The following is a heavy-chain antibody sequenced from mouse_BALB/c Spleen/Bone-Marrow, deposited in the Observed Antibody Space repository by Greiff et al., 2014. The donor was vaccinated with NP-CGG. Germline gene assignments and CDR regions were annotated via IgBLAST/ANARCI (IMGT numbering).Heavy chain of an antibody. D-gene: IGHD2-4*01. CDR3: ARSSSYDYDVGFAY. Sequence: VQLKESGPGPVKPSQSLSLTCIVTGYSITRDYAWNWIRQFPGNKLEWMGYISYSGSTTYNPSPESRISITRDTSKNQFFLQLNSVTTEDTATYYCARSSSYDYDVGFAYWGQGTLVTVSA. J-gene: IGHJ3*01. CDR2: ISYSGST. CDR1: GYSITRDYA. V-gene: IGHV3-2*02.